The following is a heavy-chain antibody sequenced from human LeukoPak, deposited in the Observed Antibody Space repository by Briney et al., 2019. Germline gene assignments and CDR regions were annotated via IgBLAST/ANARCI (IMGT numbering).Heavy chain of an antibody. CDR1: GYTFTSYD. J-gene: IGHJ4*02. CDR3: ATYSYYTRYFDY. Sequence: ASVKVSCKASGYTFTSYDINWVRQATGQGLEWMGWMSPNSGNTGYAQKFQGRVTMTRNTSISTAYMELSSLRSEDTAVYYCATYSYYTRYFDYWGQGTLVTVSS. D-gene: IGHD1-26*01. V-gene: IGHV1-8*01. CDR2: MSPNSGNT.